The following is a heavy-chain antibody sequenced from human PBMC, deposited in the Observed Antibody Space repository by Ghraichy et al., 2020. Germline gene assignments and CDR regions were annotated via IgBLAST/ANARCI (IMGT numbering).Heavy chain of an antibody. CDR3: AHRLAAAAGTVFDY. D-gene: IGHD6-13*01. CDR2: IYWDDDK. V-gene: IGHV2-5*02. J-gene: IGHJ4*02. CDR1: GFSLSTSGVG. Sequence: SGPTLVKPTQTLTLTCTFSGFSLSTSGVGVGWIRQPPGKALEWLALIYWDDDKRYSPSLKSRLTITKDTSKNQVVLTMTNMDPVDTATYYCAHRLAAAAGTVFDYWGQGTLVTVSS.